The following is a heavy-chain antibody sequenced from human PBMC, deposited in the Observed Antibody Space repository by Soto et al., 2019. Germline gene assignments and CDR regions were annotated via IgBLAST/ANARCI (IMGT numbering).Heavy chain of an antibody. CDR3: AKARGAAAGTYFDY. J-gene: IGHJ4*02. CDR2: ISWNSGSI. CDR1: GFTFVDYA. D-gene: IGHD6-13*01. Sequence: EVQLVESGGGLVQPGRYLRLSCAASGFTFVDYARHWVRQAPGKGLEWVSGISWNSGSIGNADSVKGRFTISRDNAKNTLYLQMNSLRAEDTALYYCAKARGAAAGTYFDYWGQGTLVTVSS. V-gene: IGHV3-9*01.